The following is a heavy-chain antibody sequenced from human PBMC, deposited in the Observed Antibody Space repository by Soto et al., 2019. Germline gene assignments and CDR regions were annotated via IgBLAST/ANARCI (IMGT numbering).Heavy chain of an antibody. V-gene: IGHV3-30*18. CDR2: ISYDGSNK. CDR3: AKDMATTIAPIYYYGMDV. D-gene: IGHD5-12*01. Sequence: PGGSLRLSCAAFGFTFSTYAMAWVLQAPGKGLEWVAVISYDGSNKDYADSVKGRFTISRDNSKNTLYLQMNSLRAEDTAVYYCAKDMATTIAPIYYYGMDVWGQGTTVTVSS. J-gene: IGHJ6*02. CDR1: GFTFSTYA.